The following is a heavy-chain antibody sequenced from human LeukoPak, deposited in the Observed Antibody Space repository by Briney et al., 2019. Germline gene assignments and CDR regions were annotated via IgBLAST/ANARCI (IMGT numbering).Heavy chain of an antibody. Sequence: GGSLRLSCAASGFTFDDYAMHWVRQAPGKGLEWVSGISWNSGSIGYADSVKGRFTISRDNAKNSLYLQMNSLRAEDTALCYCAKDSLPTIFGVIDPWGQGTLVTVSS. J-gene: IGHJ5*02. CDR1: GFTFDDYA. CDR3: AKDSLPTIFGVIDP. D-gene: IGHD3-3*01. V-gene: IGHV3-9*01. CDR2: ISWNSGSI.